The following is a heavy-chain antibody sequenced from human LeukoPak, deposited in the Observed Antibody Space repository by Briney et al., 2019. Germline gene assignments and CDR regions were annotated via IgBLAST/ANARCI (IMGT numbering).Heavy chain of an antibody. Sequence: GGSLRLSCAASGFTFSSYGMHWVRQAPGKGLEWVAVISYDGSNKYYADSVKGRFTISRDNSKNTLYLQMNSLRAEDTPVYYCAKSGAFSSFDYWGQGTLVTVSS. J-gene: IGHJ4*02. CDR2: ISYDGSNK. CDR3: AKSGAFSSFDY. D-gene: IGHD3-3*02. CDR1: GFTFSSYG. V-gene: IGHV3-30*18.